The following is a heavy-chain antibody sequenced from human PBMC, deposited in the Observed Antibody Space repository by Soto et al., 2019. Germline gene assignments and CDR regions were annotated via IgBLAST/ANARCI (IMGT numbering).Heavy chain of an antibody. V-gene: IGHV4-59*08. CDR3: ASPGFKYSGYDFYDY. CDR2: IYYSGST. J-gene: IGHJ4*02. CDR1: GGSISSYY. Sequence: PSETLSLTCTVSGGSISSYYWSWIRQPPGKGLEWIGYIYYSGSTNYNPSLKSRVTISVDTSKNQFSLKLSSVTAADTAVYYCASPGFKYSGYDFYDYWGQGTLVTSPQ. D-gene: IGHD5-12*01.